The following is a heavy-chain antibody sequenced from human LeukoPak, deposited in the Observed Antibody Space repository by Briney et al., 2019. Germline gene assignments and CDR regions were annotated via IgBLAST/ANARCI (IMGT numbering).Heavy chain of an antibody. D-gene: IGHD1-26*01. CDR1: GYTFTSYA. V-gene: IGHV1-18*01. J-gene: IGHJ4*02. CDR3: ARVGSVGATSYFDY. Sequence: ASVKVSCKASGYTFTSYAMNWVRQAPGQGLEWMGWISAYNGNTNYAQKLQGRVTMTTHTSTSTAYMELRSLRSDDTAVYYCARVGSVGATSYFDYWGQGTLVTVSS. CDR2: ISAYNGNT.